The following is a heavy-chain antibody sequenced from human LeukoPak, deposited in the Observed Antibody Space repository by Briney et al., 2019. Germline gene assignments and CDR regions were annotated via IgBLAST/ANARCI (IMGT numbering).Heavy chain of an antibody. Sequence: GASVKVSCKASGYTFTGYYMHWVRQAPGQGLEWMGRINPNNGGTNYAQKFQGRVTMTRDTSISTAYMELSRLRSDDTAVYYCARDLVRQVVAATHDYWGQGTLVTVSS. CDR1: GYTFTGYY. V-gene: IGHV1-2*06. D-gene: IGHD2-15*01. CDR3: ARDLVRQVVAATHDY. CDR2: INPNNGGT. J-gene: IGHJ4*02.